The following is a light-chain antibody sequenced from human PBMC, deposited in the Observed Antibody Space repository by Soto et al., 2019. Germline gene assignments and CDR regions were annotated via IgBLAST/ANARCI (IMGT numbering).Light chain of an antibody. Sequence: DIQLTQSPSFLSASVGDRVSITCRASQGIGSYLAWYQQKPGKAPKLLIYAASTLQSGVPSRFSGSGSGTDFTLTSSSLQPEDFATYYCQQYNSYSPTFGQGTKVDIK. CDR1: QGIGSY. CDR2: AAS. V-gene: IGKV1-9*01. CDR3: QQYNSYSPT. J-gene: IGKJ1*01.